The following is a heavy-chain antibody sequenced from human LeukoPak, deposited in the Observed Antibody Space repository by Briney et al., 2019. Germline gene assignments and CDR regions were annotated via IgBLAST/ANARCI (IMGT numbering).Heavy chain of an antibody. V-gene: IGHV3-53*01. Sequence: GGSLRLSCAASGFTVSNNYMTWVRQAPGKGLECVSVIYSGGSSYHADSVKGRFTISRDNSRNTLFLQMNNLRAEDTAVYYCARVTMIRGVDYWGQGTPVTVSS. CDR2: IYSGGSS. CDR3: ARVTMIRGVDY. J-gene: IGHJ4*02. CDR1: GFTVSNNY. D-gene: IGHD3-10*01.